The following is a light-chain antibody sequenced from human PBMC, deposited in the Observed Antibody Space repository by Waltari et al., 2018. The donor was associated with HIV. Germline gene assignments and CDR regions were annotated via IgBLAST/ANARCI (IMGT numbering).Light chain of an antibody. CDR3: QQRSNWPPLT. J-gene: IGKJ4*01. CDR1: QSVSSN. V-gene: IGKV3-11*01. CDR2: DAS. Sequence: EILLTQSPATLSLSPGERATLSCRASQSVSSNLAWYQHKPGQAPRLLIYDASNRATGLPATFSGSGSGTDFTLTISSLEPEDFAVYYCQQRSNWPPLTFGGGTKVEIK.